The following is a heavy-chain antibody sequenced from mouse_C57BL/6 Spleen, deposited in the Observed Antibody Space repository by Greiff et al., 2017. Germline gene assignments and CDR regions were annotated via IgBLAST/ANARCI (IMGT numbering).Heavy chain of an antibody. CDR1: GYTFTSYW. CDR2: IDPSDSET. J-gene: IGHJ3*01. V-gene: IGHV1-52*01. CDR3: ARNYFVSSYGFAY. Sequence: QVQLQQPGAELVRPGSSVKLSCKASGYTFTSYWMHWVKQRPIKGLEWIGNIDPSDSETHYNQKIKDKATLTVDKSSSTAYMKLSSLTSEDSAVYYCARNYFVSSYGFAYWCQGTLVTVSA. D-gene: IGHD1-1*01.